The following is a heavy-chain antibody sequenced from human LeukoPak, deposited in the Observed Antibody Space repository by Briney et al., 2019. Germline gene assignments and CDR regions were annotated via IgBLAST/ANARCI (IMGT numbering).Heavy chain of an antibody. CDR3: AKTPLAYCSGGSCYSDFDY. CDR1: GFTFSSYE. CDR2: ICSSGSTI. D-gene: IGHD2-15*01. J-gene: IGHJ4*02. V-gene: IGHV3-48*03. Sequence: GGSLRLSCAASGFTFSSYEMNWVRQAPGKGLEWVSYICSSGSTIYYADSVKGRFTISRDNSKNTLYLQMNSLRAEDTAVYYCAKTPLAYCSGGSCYSDFDYWGQGTLVTVSS.